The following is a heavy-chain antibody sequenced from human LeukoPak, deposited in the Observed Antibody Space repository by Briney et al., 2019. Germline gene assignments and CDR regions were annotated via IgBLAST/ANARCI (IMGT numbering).Heavy chain of an antibody. D-gene: IGHD7-27*01. CDR1: GFTFSSHS. V-gene: IGHV3-48*02. Sequence: PGRSLRLSCAASGFTFSSHSMNWVRQAPGKGLEWVSYVYSGSGNIYYRDSVKGRFTISRDNAQNSLYLQMDSLRDADTAVYYCASHQLGIHYFDSWGQGTLVTVSS. J-gene: IGHJ4*02. CDR3: ASHQLGIHYFDS. CDR2: VYSGSGNI.